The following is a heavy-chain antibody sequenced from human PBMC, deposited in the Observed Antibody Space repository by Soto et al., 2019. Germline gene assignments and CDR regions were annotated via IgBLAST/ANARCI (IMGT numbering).Heavy chain of an antibody. CDR3: ARRKYSSSSKGRLNGFDP. Sequence: QVQLVQSGAEVKKPGSSVKVSCKASGGTFSSYAISWVRQAPGQGLEWMGGIIPIFGTANYAQKFQGRVTITADESTSTAYMELSSLRSEDTAVYYCARRKYSSSSKGRLNGFDPWGQGTLVTVSS. CDR1: GGTFSSYA. CDR2: IIPIFGTA. J-gene: IGHJ5*02. V-gene: IGHV1-69*01. D-gene: IGHD6-13*01.